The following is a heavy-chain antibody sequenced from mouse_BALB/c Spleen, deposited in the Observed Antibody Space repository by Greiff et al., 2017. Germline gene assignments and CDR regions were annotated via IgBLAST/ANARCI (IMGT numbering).Heavy chain of an antibody. J-gene: IGHJ3*01. CDR3: ARDGSSFAY. Sequence: EVKLVESGGGLVKPGGSLKLSCAASGFTFSSFGMHWVRQAPEKGLEWVAYISSGSSTIYYADTVKGRFTISRDNPKNTLFLQMTSLRSEDTAMYYCARDGSSFAYWGQGTLVTVSA. D-gene: IGHD1-2*01. V-gene: IGHV5-17*02. CDR1: GFTFSSFG. CDR2: ISSGSSTI.